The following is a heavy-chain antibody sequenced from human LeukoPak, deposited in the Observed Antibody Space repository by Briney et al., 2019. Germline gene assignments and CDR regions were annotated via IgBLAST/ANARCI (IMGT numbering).Heavy chain of an antibody. Sequence: GGSLRLSCAASGFTFSSYWMHWVRQAPGKGLVWVSRINSDGSSTSYADSVTGRFTISRDNAKNTLYLQMNSLGAEDTAVYYCARGGSAYSSSWSTFDYWGQGTLVTVSS. CDR1: GFTFSSYW. J-gene: IGHJ4*02. D-gene: IGHD6-13*01. CDR2: INSDGSST. CDR3: ARGGSAYSSSWSTFDY. V-gene: IGHV3-74*01.